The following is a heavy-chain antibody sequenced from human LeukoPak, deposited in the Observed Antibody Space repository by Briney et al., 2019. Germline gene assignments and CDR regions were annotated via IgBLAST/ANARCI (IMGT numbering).Heavy chain of an antibody. V-gene: IGHV1-8*03. J-gene: IGHJ5*02. D-gene: IGHD3-10*01. CDR1: GYTFTSYD. Sequence: ASVKVSCKASGYTFTSYDINWVRQAIGQGLEWMGWMNPNSGSTDYAQKFQGRVTITRDTSISTAYMELSSLRSDDTAVYYCAREVYYYGSGSPNWFDRWSQGTLVTVSS. CDR3: AREVYYYGSGSPNWFDR. CDR2: MNPNSGST.